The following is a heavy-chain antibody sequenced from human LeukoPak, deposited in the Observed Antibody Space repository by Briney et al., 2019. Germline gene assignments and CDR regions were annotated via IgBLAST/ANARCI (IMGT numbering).Heavy chain of an antibody. CDR2: ISSSSSYI. CDR3: AKDISPLLLAVAGERGFDY. V-gene: IGHV3-21*04. J-gene: IGHJ4*02. CDR1: GFTFSSYS. Sequence: PGGSLRLSCAASGFTFSSYSMNWVRQAPGKGLEWVSSISSSSSYIYYADSVKGRFTISRDNAKNSLYLQMDSLRAEDTALYYCAKDISPLLLAVAGERGFDYWGQGTLVTVSS. D-gene: IGHD6-19*01.